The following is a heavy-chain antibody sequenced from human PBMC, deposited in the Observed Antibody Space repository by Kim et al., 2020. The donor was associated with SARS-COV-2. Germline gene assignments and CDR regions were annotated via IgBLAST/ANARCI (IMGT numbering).Heavy chain of an antibody. CDR3: ARVFGLYCSSTSCYVKDV. V-gene: IGHV4-34*01. Sequence: KSRVTISVDTSKNQFSLKLSSVTAADTAVYYCARVFGLYCSSTSCYVKDVWGKGTTVTVSS. J-gene: IGHJ6*04. D-gene: IGHD2-2*01.